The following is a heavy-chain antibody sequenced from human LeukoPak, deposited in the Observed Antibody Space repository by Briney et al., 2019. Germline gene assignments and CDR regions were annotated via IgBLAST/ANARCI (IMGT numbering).Heavy chain of an antibody. CDR3: ARDFLRTASPDAFDF. CDR2: ISYSGNT. V-gene: IGHV4-31*03. J-gene: IGHJ3*01. D-gene: IGHD2-21*02. Sequence: SETLSLTCTVSGDSISSDGYSWTWIRQPPGKGLEWIGHISYSGNTDYNPSLKSRVTLSVDASKNQFSLNLTSVTAADTAIYYRARDFLRTASPDAFDFWGQGTMVTVSS. CDR1: GDSISSDGYS.